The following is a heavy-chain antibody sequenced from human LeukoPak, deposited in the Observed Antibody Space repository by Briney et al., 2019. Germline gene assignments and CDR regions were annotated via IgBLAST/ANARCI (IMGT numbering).Heavy chain of an antibody. CDR2: INHSGST. CDR1: GGSFSGYY. D-gene: IGHD3-9*01. V-gene: IGHV4-34*01. CDR3: ANGRYDILTGYSVAPADY. J-gene: IGHJ4*02. Sequence: SETLSLTCAVYGGSFSGYYWSWIRQPPGKGLEWIGEINHSGSTNYNPSLKSRVTISVDTSKNQFPLKLSSVTAADTAVYYCANGRYDILTGYSVAPADYWGQGTLVTVSS.